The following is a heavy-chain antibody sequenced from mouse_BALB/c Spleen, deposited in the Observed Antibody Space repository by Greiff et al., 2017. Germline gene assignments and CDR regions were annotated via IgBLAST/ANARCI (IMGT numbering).Heavy chain of an antibody. CDR2: ISTYYGDA. V-gene: IGHV1S137*01. Sequence: QVQLQQSGAELVRPGVSVKISCKGSGYTFTDYAMHWVKQSHAKSLEWIGVISTYYGDASYNQKFKGKATMTVDKSSSTAYMELARLTSEDSAIYYCARSGSPLAYWGQGTLVTVSA. CDR3: ARSGSPLAY. J-gene: IGHJ3*01. D-gene: IGHD2-2*01. CDR1: GYTFTDYA.